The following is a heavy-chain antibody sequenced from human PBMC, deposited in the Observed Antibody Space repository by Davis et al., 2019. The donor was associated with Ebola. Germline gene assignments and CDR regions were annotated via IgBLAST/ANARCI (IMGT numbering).Heavy chain of an antibody. V-gene: IGHV4-30-2*01. Sequence: PSETLSLTCAVSGGSISSGGYSWSWIRQPPGKGLEWIGYIYHSGSTYYNPSLKSRVTISVDRSKNQFSLKLSSVTAADTAVYYCASATSGSYFQIDYWGQGLLVTVSS. J-gene: IGHJ4*02. CDR1: GGSISSGGYS. CDR2: IYHSGST. D-gene: IGHD1-26*01. CDR3: ASATSGSYFQIDY.